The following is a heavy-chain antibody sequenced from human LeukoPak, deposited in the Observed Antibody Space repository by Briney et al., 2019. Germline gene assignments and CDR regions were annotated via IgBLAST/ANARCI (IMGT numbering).Heavy chain of an antibody. J-gene: IGHJ4*02. V-gene: IGHV4-4*07. CDR3: ARDGSDIAVAGTDY. CDR2: IYTSGST. Sequence: SETLSLTCTVPGDSISSYYWSWIRQPAGKGLEWIGRIYTSGSTNYNPSLKSRVTMSVDTSKNQFSLKLSSVTAADTAVYYCARDGSDIAVAGTDYWGQGTLVTVSS. CDR1: GDSISSYY. D-gene: IGHD6-19*01.